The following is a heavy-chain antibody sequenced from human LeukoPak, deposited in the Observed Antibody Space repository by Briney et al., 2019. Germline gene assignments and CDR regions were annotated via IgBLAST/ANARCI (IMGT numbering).Heavy chain of an antibody. D-gene: IGHD4-11*01. CDR2: INWNGGST. CDR3: ARAPHYSNYGPYYYGMDV. J-gene: IGHJ6*02. CDR1: GFTFDDYG. V-gene: IGHV3-20*04. Sequence: GGSLRLSCAASGFTFDDYGMSWVRQAPGKGLEWVSGINWNGGSTGYVDSVKGRFTISRDNAKNSLYLQMNSLRAEDTAVYYCARAPHYSNYGPYYYGMDVWGQGTTVTVSS.